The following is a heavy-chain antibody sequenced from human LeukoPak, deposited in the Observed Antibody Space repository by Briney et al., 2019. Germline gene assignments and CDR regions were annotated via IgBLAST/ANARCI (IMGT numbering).Heavy chain of an antibody. J-gene: IGHJ3*02. V-gene: IGHV1-46*01. CDR2: INPGGDNT. CDR1: GYTFTKSY. D-gene: IGHD5-24*01. CDR3: ARIRDGYNDAYDI. Sequence: ASVKVSCKASGYTFTKSYIHWVRQAPGQRLGWMGLINPGGDNTNYAQNFQGRVTMTSDTSARTVYMELSSLRSEGTAIYYCARIRDGYNDAYDIWGQGTVVTVPS.